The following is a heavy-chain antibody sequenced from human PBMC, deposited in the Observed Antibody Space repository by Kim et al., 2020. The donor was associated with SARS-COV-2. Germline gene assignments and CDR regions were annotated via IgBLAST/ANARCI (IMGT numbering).Heavy chain of an antibody. Sequence: ADSVKGRFTISRDNSKNTLYLQMSSLRAEDTAVYYCARAEEVYYYYGMDVWGQGTTVTVSS. J-gene: IGHJ6*02. V-gene: IGHV3-33*01. CDR3: ARAEEVYYYYGMDV.